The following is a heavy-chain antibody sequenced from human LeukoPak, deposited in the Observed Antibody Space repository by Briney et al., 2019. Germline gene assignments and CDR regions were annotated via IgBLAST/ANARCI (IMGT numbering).Heavy chain of an antibody. J-gene: IGHJ3*02. CDR2: IIPIFGTA. Sequence: VASVTVSCKASGGTFSSYAISWVRQAPGQGLEWMGGIIPIFGTANYAQKFQGRVTITADESTSTAYMELSSLRSEDTAVYYCARARQIISHDAFDIWGQGTMVTVSS. CDR3: ARARQIISHDAFDI. D-gene: IGHD3-10*01. CDR1: GGTFSSYA. V-gene: IGHV1-69*13.